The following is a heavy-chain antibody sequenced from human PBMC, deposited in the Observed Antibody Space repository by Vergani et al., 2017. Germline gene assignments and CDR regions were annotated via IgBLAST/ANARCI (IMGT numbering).Heavy chain of an antibody. Sequence: EVQLVEWGGGWVKPGRSLRLPCAASGFTLDDYAMHGVRQAPGKGREWVAGISWNSGRIGNADSVKGRFTISRDNAKKSLYLQMNSLRAEDTALYYCANDISFGSSWSDSLYYYYGMDVWGQGTTVTVSS. V-gene: IGHV3-9*01. J-gene: IGHJ6*02. CDR1: GFTLDDYA. CDR3: ANDISFGSSWSDSLYYYYGMDV. CDR2: ISWNSGRI. D-gene: IGHD6-13*01.